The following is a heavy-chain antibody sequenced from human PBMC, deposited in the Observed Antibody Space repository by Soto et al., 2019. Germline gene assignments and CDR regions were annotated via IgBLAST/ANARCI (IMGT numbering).Heavy chain of an antibody. Sequence: GGSLRLSCAASGFTFSSYAMSWVRQAPGKGLEWVSAISGSGGSTYYADSVKGRFTISRDNSKNTLYLQMNGLRAEDTAVYYCAKARGYQSGAFDIWGQATMVTVSS. CDR2: ISGSGGST. D-gene: IGHD3-22*01. V-gene: IGHV3-23*01. CDR1: GFTFSSYA. CDR3: AKARGYQSGAFDI. J-gene: IGHJ3*02.